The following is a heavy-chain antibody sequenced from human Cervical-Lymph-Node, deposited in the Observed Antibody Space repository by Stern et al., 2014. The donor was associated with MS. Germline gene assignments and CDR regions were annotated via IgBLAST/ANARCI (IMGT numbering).Heavy chain of an antibody. D-gene: IGHD6-19*01. CDR1: GYRFTNYG. Sequence: VQLVESGAEVRIPGASVKLSCKASGYRFTNYGIHWVRQAPGQRLECMGWINAGNGNIKYSESFQGRVPFTGDTSASTVYMELSSLRSEDTAVYYCARDGGYAVAATTIFDYWGQGALVTVSS. V-gene: IGHV1-3*01. CDR2: INAGNGNI. J-gene: IGHJ4*02. CDR3: ARDGGYAVAATTIFDY.